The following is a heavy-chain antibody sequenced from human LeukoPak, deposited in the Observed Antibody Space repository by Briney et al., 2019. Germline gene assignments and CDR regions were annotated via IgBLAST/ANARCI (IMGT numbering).Heavy chain of an antibody. CDR2: INTNTGNP. Sequence: GASVNVSCKASGYSFTSYAMNWVRQAPGQGLEWMGWINTNTGNPTYAQGFTGRFVFSLDTSVSTAYLQISSLKAEDTAVYYCARDHYYYGSGSYSVWGQGTLVTVSS. D-gene: IGHD3-10*01. J-gene: IGHJ4*02. CDR3: ARDHYYYGSGSYSV. V-gene: IGHV7-4-1*02. CDR1: GYSFTSYA.